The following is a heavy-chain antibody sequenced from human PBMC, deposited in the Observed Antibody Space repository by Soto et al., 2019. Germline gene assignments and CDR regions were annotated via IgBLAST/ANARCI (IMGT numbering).Heavy chain of an antibody. J-gene: IGHJ6*02. CDR1: GFSLSTSGMC. D-gene: IGHD5-12*01. Sequence: SRPTLVNTTQTLTLTCNFAGFSLSTSGMCVSWIRQPPGKALEWLALIDWDDDKYYSTSLKTRLTISKDTSKNQVVLTMTNMDPVDTATYYCARILMATIPPYYYYGMDVWGQGTTVTVSS. CDR2: IDWDDDK. V-gene: IGHV2-70*01. CDR3: ARILMATIPPYYYYGMDV.